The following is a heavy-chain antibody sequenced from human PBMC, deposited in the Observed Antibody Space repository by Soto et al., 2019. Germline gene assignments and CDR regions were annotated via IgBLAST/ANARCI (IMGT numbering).Heavy chain of an antibody. V-gene: IGHV3-53*04. D-gene: IGHD2-15*01. J-gene: IGHJ6*03. Sequence: EVQLVESGGGLVQPGGSLRLSCAASGFSVSTNYMSWVRRAPRKGLEWVSVIYSGDSTYYADSVKGRFTISRHNSENTLSLQMNSLRAEDTAMYYCARDKGLGYCSGGSCYSVYMDVWGKGTTATVSS. CDR1: GFSVSTNY. CDR3: ARDKGLGYCSGGSCYSVYMDV. CDR2: IYSGDST.